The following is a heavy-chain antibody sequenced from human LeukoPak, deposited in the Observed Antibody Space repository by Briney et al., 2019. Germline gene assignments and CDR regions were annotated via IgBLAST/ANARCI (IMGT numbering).Heavy chain of an antibody. D-gene: IGHD4-17*01. V-gene: IGHV3-7*01. CDR1: GFTFSSYW. J-gene: IGHJ4*02. CDR3: AGAEHDYGDHFDY. CDR2: IKQDGSEK. Sequence: GGSLRLSCAASGFTFSSYWMSWVRQAPGKGLEWVANIKQDGSEKYYVDSVKGRFTISRDNAKNSLYLQMNSLRAEDTAVYYCAGAEHDYGDHFDYWGQGTLVTVSS.